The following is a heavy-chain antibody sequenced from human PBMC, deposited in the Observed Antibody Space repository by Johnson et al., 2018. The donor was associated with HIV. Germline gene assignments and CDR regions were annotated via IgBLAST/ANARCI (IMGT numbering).Heavy chain of an antibody. D-gene: IGHD6-13*01. CDR3: TTDLAAVGSGAFDI. V-gene: IGHV3-15*01. Sequence: VQLVESGGGVVQPGGSLRLSCAASGFTFSSYAMHWVRQAPGKGLEWVGRIKRKTDGGTTDYAAPVKGRFTISRDDSKNTLFLQMNSLKTEDTAVYYCTTDLAAVGSGAFDIWGQGTMVTVSS. CDR2: IKRKTDGGTT. J-gene: IGHJ3*02. CDR1: GFTFSSYA.